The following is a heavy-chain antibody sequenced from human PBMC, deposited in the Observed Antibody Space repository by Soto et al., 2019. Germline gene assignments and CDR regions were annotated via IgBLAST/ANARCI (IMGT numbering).Heavy chain of an antibody. CDR3: ARGTGVPAANYMDV. D-gene: IGHD2-2*01. V-gene: IGHV3-23*01. CDR1: GFTFSSYA. Sequence: PGGSLRLSCAASGFTFSSYAMSWVRQAPGKGLEWVSAISGSGGSTYYADSVKGRFTISRDNAKNSLYLQMNSLRAEDTAVYYCARGTGVPAANYMDVWGKGTTVTVSS. J-gene: IGHJ6*03. CDR2: ISGSGGST.